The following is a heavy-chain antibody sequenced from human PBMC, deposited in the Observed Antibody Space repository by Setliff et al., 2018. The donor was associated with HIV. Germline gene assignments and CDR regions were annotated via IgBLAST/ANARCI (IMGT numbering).Heavy chain of an antibody. CDR1: GFTFSRYW. CDR2: IKQDGSEI. Sequence: PGGSLRLSCAASGFTFSRYWMTWVRQAPGKGLEWVANIKQDGSEIYYVDSVKGRFTISRDNAKNSLYLQMNSLRAEDTAVYYCARSRGYFVQADWGQGTLVTVSS. V-gene: IGHV3-7*01. CDR3: ARSRGYFVQAD. D-gene: IGHD1-26*01. J-gene: IGHJ4*02.